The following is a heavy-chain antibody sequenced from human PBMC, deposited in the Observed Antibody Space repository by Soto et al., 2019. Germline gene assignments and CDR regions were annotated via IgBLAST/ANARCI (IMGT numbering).Heavy chain of an antibody. CDR2: ISGSGGST. Sequence: EVQLLESGGGLVQPGGSLRLSCAASGFTFSSYAMSWVRQAPGKGLEWVSAISGSGGSTYYADSGKGRFTISRDNSKNTLNLKMNSLGAEDTAVYYCAKDKGYCSGGSCYTGPFDYWGQGTLVTVSS. CDR3: AKDKGYCSGGSCYTGPFDY. J-gene: IGHJ4*02. CDR1: GFTFSSYA. D-gene: IGHD2-15*01. V-gene: IGHV3-23*01.